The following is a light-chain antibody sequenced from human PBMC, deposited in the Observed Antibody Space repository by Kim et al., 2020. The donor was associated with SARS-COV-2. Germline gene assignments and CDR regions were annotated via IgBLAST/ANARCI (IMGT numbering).Light chain of an antibody. CDR2: TAS. CDR1: QSISTN. Sequence: EIVMTQSPATLSVSPGEGVTLSCRASQSISTNLGWYQQKPGQAPRLLIYTASTRATGIPARFSGSGSGTEFTHTISSLQSEDFAVYSCQQYYDWPWTFGQGTKLEI. V-gene: IGKV3-15*01. CDR3: QQYYDWPWT. J-gene: IGKJ1*01.